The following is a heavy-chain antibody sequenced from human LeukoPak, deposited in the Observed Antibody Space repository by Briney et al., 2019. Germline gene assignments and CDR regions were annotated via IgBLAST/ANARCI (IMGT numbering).Heavy chain of an antibody. J-gene: IGHJ4*02. CDR3: ARREGYYFDY. Sequence: GRPLRLSCAASGFTFSSYGMHWVRQAPGKGLEWVAVIWFDGSNKYYADSVKGRFTISRDNSKNTLYLQMNSLRAEDTAFYYCARREGYYFDYWGQGTLVTVSS. CDR1: GFTFSSYG. CDR2: IWFDGSNK. V-gene: IGHV3-33*01. D-gene: IGHD5-24*01.